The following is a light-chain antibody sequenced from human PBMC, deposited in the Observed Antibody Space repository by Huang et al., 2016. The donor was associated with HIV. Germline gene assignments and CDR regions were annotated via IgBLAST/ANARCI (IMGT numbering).Light chain of an antibody. CDR1: QDISTY. V-gene: IGKV1-33*01. CDR2: AAS. Sequence: DIQMTQSPSSLSASVGDRVTITCQASQDISTYLNWYQQKPGNAPKVLLYAASNLETGVPSRFRGSGSGTDFTFTISSLQPGDIATYYCQQYDNLPWTFGQGTKVEIK. CDR3: QQYDNLPWT. J-gene: IGKJ1*01.